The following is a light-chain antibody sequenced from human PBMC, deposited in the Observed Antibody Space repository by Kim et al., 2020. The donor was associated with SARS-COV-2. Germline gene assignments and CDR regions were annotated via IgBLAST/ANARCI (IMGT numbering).Light chain of an antibody. J-gene: IGKJ4*01. CDR1: HSVSNSR. V-gene: IGKV3-20*01. CDR2: DAS. CDR3: QQYGASSLT. Sequence: APGETAPLSGRASHSVSNSRLAWYQQRPGQAPRLLIYDASSRATGITDRFSGSGSGTDFTLTISRLEPEDFAVYYCQQYGASSLTFGGGTKVDIK.